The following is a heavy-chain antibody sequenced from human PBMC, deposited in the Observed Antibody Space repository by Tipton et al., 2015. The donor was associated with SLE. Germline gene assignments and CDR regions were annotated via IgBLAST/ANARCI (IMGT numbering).Heavy chain of an antibody. CDR1: GGSISSYY. Sequence: TLSLTCTVSGGSISSYYWSWIRQPPGKGLEWIGYIYYSGSTNYNPSLKSRVTISGDMSKNQFSLKVSSVTAADTAVYYCARLVTSFGVLNWGLGTLVTVSS. J-gene: IGHJ4*02. D-gene: IGHD3-3*01. CDR3: ARLVTSFGVLN. V-gene: IGHV4-59*12. CDR2: IYYSGST.